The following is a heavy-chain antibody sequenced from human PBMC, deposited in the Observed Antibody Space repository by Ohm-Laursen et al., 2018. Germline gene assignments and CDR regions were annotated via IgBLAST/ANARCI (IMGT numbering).Heavy chain of an antibody. CDR2: IHYSGST. CDR3: ARGDFGDYNWFDP. J-gene: IGHJ5*02. CDR1: GGSISSDY. Sequence: SETLSLTCTVSGGSISSDYWSWIRQTPGKGLEWIGCIHYSGSTNYNPSLQRRVTISVDTSKNQFSLRLTSVTAADTAVYYCARGDFGDYNWFDPWGQGTRITVSS. V-gene: IGHV4-59*12. D-gene: IGHD4-17*01.